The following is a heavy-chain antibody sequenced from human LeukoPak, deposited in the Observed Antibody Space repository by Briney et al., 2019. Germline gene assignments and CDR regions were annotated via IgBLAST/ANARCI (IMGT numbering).Heavy chain of an antibody. CDR1: GGSISSSSYY. J-gene: IGHJ3*02. CDR2: IYYSGST. V-gene: IGHV4-39*07. D-gene: IGHD2-2*01. Sequence: SETLSLTCTVSGGSISSSSYYWGWIRQPPGKGLEWIGSIYYSGSTYYNPSLKSRVTISVDTSKNQFSLKLSSVTAADTAVYYCARDATQNWVSGTNDAFDIWGQGTMVTVSS. CDR3: ARDATQNWVSGTNDAFDI.